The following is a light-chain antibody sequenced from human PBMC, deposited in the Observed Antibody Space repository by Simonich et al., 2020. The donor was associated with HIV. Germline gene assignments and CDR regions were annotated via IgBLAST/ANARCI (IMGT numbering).Light chain of an antibody. CDR1: QSVSSSY. CDR3: QQRSNWPIT. V-gene: IGKV3D-20*02. J-gene: IGKJ5*01. Sequence: EIVLTQSPGTLSLSPGERATLSCRASQSVSSSYLAWYQQKPGQAPRLLIYGASSRATGIPDRFSGFGSGTDFTLTISSLEPEDFAVYYCQQRSNWPITFGQGTRLEIK. CDR2: GAS.